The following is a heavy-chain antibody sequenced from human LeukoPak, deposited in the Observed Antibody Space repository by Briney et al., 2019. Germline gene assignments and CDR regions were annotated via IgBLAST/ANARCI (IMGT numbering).Heavy chain of an antibody. CDR3: AELGITMIGGV. CDR1: GFTFSSYW. D-gene: IGHD3-10*02. CDR2: IKQDGNEE. J-gene: IGHJ6*04. V-gene: IGHV3-7*01. Sequence: GGSLRLSCAASGFTFSSYWMTWVRQAPGKGLEWVANIKQDGNEEYYVDSVKGRFTISRDNAKNSLYLQMNSLRAEDTAVYYCAELGITMIGGVWGKGTTVTISS.